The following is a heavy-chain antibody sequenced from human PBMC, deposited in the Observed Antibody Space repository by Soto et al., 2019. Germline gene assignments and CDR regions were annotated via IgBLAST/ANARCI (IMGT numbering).Heavy chain of an antibody. V-gene: IGHV4-39*01. Sequence: LXLTCNVYRGSICGSSYYWCRIRQPPGKGLEWISNIKYSGYTFYNPSFNSRVTISLDTSQNQFSLKLSSVTAADTAVYYCATPKKGNFDSDTTFFDDWGQGILVTVSS. CDR2: IKYSGYT. CDR3: ATPKKGNFDSDTTFFDD. J-gene: IGHJ4*02. D-gene: IGHD3-9*01. CDR1: RGSICGSSYY.